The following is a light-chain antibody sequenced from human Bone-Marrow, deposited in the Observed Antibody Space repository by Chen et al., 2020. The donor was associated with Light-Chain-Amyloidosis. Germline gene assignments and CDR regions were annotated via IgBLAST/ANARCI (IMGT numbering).Light chain of an antibody. V-gene: IGLV2-14*01. CDR3: SSYTITNTLV. Sequence: SALPQPASVSGSPGQSITISCPGTSSDVGGDNHVSWYQQHPDKAPKLMIYEVTNRPSWVPDRFSGSKSDNTASLTISGLQTEDEADYFCSSYTITNTLVFGSGTRVTVL. J-gene: IGLJ1*01. CDR2: EVT. CDR1: SSDVGGDNH.